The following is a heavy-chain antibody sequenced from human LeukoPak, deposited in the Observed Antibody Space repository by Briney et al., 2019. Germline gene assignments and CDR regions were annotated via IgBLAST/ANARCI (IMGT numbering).Heavy chain of an antibody. CDR1: RFTFSSYG. J-gene: IGHJ6*04. CDR3: ARDRLDYGDYVWGFDV. CDR2: ISGSGGST. Sequence: PGGSLRLSCAASRFTFSSYGMSWVRQAPGKGLEWVSAISGSGGSTYYADSVKGRFTISRDNAKNSLYLQMNSLRAEDTAVYYCARDRLDYGDYVWGFDVWGKGTTVTVSS. V-gene: IGHV3-23*01. D-gene: IGHD4-17*01.